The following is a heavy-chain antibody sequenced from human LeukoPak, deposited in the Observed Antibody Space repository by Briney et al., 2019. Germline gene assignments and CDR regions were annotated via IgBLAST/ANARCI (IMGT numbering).Heavy chain of an antibody. CDR1: GYSFTSYW. CDR2: IYPGDSDT. D-gene: IGHD6-19*01. V-gene: IGHV5-51*01. J-gene: IGHJ5*02. Sequence: GESLKISCKGSGYSFTSYWIGWVRQMPGKGLEWMGIIYPGDSDTRYSPSFQGQGTISADKSISTAYLQWSSLKASDTAMYYCARLEHSGSSGPPNWFDPWGQGTLVTVSS. CDR3: ARLEHSGSSGPPNWFDP.